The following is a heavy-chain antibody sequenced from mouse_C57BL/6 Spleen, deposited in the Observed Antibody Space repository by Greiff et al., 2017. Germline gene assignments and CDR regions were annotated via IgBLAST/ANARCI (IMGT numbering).Heavy chain of an antibody. CDR1: GYTFTDYY. Sequence: VQLQQSGAELVRPGASVKLSCKASGYTFTDYYINWVKQRPGQGLEWIARIYPGSGNTYYNEKFKGKATLTAEKSSSTAYMQLSSLTSEDSAVYFCARRNFAYYYGSSYWYFDVWGTGTTVTVSS. D-gene: IGHD1-1*01. CDR3: ARRNFAYYYGSSYWYFDV. CDR2: IYPGSGNT. J-gene: IGHJ1*03. V-gene: IGHV1-76*01.